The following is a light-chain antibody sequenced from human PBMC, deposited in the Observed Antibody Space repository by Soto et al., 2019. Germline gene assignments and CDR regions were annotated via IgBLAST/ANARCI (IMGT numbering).Light chain of an antibody. Sequence: QSALTQPASVPGSPGQSITISCTGTSSDFGGYNYVSWYQQHPGKAPKLMIYDVSNRPSGVSNRFSGSKSGNTASLTISGLQAEDEADYYCSSYTSSSTFVVFGGGTKLTVL. CDR2: DVS. CDR1: SSDFGGYNY. J-gene: IGLJ2*01. CDR3: SSYTSSSTFVV. V-gene: IGLV2-14*01.